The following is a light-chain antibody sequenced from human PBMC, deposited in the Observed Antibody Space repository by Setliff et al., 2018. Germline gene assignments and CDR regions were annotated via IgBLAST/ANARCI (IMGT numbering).Light chain of an antibody. CDR1: SSDVGSYNL. CDR2: EVS. J-gene: IGLJ1*01. CDR3: CSYAGSPYV. V-gene: IGLV2-23*02. Sequence: QSALTQPASVPGSPGQSITISCTGTSSDVGSYNLVSWYQQHPGKAPKLMIYEVSKRPSGVSNRFSGSKSGNTASLTISGLQAEDEADYYCCSYAGSPYVFGTGTKVTVL.